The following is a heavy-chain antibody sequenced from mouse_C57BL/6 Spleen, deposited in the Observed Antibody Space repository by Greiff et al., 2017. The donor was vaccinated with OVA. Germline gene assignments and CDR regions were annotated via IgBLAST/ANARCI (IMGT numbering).Heavy chain of an antibody. CDR3: VRQLFAY. CDR2: IRSKSNNYAT. J-gene: IGHJ3*01. CDR1: GFSFNTYA. Sequence: GGGLVPPKGSLKLSCAASGFSFNTYAMNWVRQAPGKGLEWVARIRSKSNNYATYYADSVKDRFTISRDDSESMLYLQMNNLKTEDTAMYYCVRQLFAYWGQGTLVTVSA. V-gene: IGHV10-1*01.